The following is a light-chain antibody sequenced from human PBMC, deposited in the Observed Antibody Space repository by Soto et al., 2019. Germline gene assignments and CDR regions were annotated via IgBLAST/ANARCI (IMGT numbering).Light chain of an antibody. CDR1: SSDIGIYKY. J-gene: IGLJ1*01. CDR2: EVT. CDR3: SSYPTSSTRV. V-gene: IGLV2-14*01. Sequence: QSALTQPASVSGSPGQSIAISCTGSSSDIGIYKYVSWYQQHPGKVPKLIIYEVTNRPSGVSNRFSGSKSGNTASLTISGLQAEDEADYYCSSYPTSSTRVFGTGTKLTVL.